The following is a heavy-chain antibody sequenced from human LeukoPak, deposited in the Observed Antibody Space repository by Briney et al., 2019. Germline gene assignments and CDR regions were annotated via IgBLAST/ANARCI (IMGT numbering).Heavy chain of an antibody. J-gene: IGHJ4*02. D-gene: IGHD3-22*01. Sequence: PSETLSLTCTVSGGSIGSHYWTWIRQSPVKGLEWIGDISNSGSTSYNPSLKSRVTISIDTSKNQFSLKLSSVTAADTAVYYCARGSSGYYYGFDYWGQGTLVTVSS. V-gene: IGHV4-59*11. CDR2: ISNSGST. CDR3: ARGSSGYYYGFDY. CDR1: GGSIGSHY.